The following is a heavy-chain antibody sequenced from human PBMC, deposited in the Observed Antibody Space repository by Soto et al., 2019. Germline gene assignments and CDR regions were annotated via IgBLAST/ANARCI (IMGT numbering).Heavy chain of an antibody. CDR1: GGSVSSYF. Sequence: SETLSLTCTVSGGSVSSYFWSWIRQPPGKGLEWIAYMYYSGSTSYNPSLKSRVTISVDTSKNQFSLKLSSVTAADTAVYYGARLGGSTMVRGVLTAFDIWGQGTMVTVSS. V-gene: IGHV4-59*08. D-gene: IGHD3-10*01. CDR2: MYYSGST. CDR3: ARLGGSTMVRGVLTAFDI. J-gene: IGHJ3*02.